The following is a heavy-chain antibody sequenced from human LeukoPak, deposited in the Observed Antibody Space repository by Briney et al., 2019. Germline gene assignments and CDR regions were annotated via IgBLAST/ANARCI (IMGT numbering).Heavy chain of an antibody. J-gene: IGHJ4*02. D-gene: IGHD3-10*01. CDR3: ARDYEYYGSGSYYFDF. CDR1: GYTFTSYY. V-gene: IGHV1-46*01. CDR2: INPSAGST. Sequence: GSVSVSCKASGYTFTSYYMHWVRQAPGQGLEWVGRINPSAGSTTYAQKFRGRVTVTRDMSTTTVYLELSSLRSEDTAVYSCARDYEYYGSGSYYFDFWGQGTLVTVSS.